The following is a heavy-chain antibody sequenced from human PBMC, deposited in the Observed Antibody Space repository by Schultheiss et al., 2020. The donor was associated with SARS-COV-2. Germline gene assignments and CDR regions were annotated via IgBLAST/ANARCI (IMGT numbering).Heavy chain of an antibody. Sequence: GESLKISCAASGFTFSSYEMNWVRQAPGKGLEWVSYISSSGSTIYYADSVKGRFTISRDNAKNSLYLQMNSLRAEDTAVYYCARGHETEYDILTGVYDFWGQGTLVTVSS. D-gene: IGHD3-9*01. CDR1: GFTFSSYE. CDR3: ARGHETEYDILTGVYDF. CDR2: ISSSGSTI. V-gene: IGHV3-48*03. J-gene: IGHJ4*02.